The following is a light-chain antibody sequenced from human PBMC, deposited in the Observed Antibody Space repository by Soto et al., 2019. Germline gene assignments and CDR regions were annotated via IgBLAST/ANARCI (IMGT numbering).Light chain of an antibody. CDR3: SSYTISSTVV. CDR1: SSDVGGYNY. CDR2: DVS. J-gene: IGLJ2*01. V-gene: IGLV2-14*01. Sequence: QSARAQPASVSGSPGQSITMSCTGTSSDVGGYNYVSWYQQHPGKAPKLMIYDVSNRPSGVSNRFSGSKSGNTASLTISGLQAEDEADYYCSSYTISSTVVFGGGTKLTVL.